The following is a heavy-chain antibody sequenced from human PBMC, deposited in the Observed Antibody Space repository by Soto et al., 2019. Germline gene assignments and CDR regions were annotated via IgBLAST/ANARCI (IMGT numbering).Heavy chain of an antibody. V-gene: IGHV4-34*01. CDR1: GGSFGNYY. CDR3: ARGPDSSGYYYYYGMDV. Sequence: AETLSLTCAVYGGSFGNYYWMWVRQPPGKGLEWIVEINHSGSTNYNPSLKSRVTISVDTSKNQFSLKLSSVTAADTAVYYCARGPDSSGYYYYYGMDVWGQGTTVTVSS. D-gene: IGHD3-22*01. J-gene: IGHJ6*02. CDR2: INHSGST.